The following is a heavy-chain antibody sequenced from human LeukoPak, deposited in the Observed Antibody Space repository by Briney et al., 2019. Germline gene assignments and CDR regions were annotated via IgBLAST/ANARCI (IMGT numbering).Heavy chain of an antibody. V-gene: IGHV3-9*01. CDR2: ISWNSGSI. J-gene: IGHJ3*02. Sequence: GGSLRLSCAASGFTFDDYAMHWVRQAPGKGLEWVSGISWNSGSIGYADSVKGRFTISRDNAKNSLYLQMNSLRAEDTALYYCAKDMITMIVGAFDIWGQGTMVTVSS. CDR3: AKDMITMIVGAFDI. D-gene: IGHD3-22*01. CDR1: GFTFDDYA.